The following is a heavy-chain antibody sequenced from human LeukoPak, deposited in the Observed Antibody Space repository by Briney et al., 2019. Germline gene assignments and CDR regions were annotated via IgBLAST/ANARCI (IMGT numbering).Heavy chain of an antibody. D-gene: IGHD5-24*01. Sequence: SQTLSLTCTVSGGSISSGSYYWSWIRQPAGKGLEWIGRIYTSGSTNYNPSLKSRVTMSVDTSKNQFSLKLSSVTAADTAVYYCARDRPDEMATLFDYWGQGTLVTVSS. V-gene: IGHV4-61*02. CDR3: ARDRPDEMATLFDY. CDR2: IYTSGST. CDR1: GGSISSGSYY. J-gene: IGHJ4*02.